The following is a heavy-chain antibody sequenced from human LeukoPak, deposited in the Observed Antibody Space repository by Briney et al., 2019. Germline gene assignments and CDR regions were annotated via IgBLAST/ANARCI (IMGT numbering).Heavy chain of an antibody. CDR2: IKQDGSEK. D-gene: IGHD3-22*01. CDR3: AREPHYYDSSGTDY. V-gene: IGHV3-7*03. Sequence: GGSLRLSCAASGFTFSSYWMSWVRQAPGKGLEWVANIKQDGSEKYYVDSVKGRFTISRDNAKNSLYLQMNSLRAEDTAVYYCAREPHYYDSSGTDYWGQGTLVTVPS. J-gene: IGHJ4*02. CDR1: GFTFSSYW.